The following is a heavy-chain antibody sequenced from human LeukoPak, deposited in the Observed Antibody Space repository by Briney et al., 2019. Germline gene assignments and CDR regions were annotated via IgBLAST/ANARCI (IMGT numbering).Heavy chain of an antibody. D-gene: IGHD2-2*01. V-gene: IGHV4-34*01. CDR1: GGSFSGYY. CDR3: ARGNGYCSSTSCPHWFDP. Sequence: PSETLSLTCAVYGGSFSGYYWSWIRQPPGKGLEWIGEINHTGYINYNPSLKSRVTISVDTSEKQFSLKLNSVTAADTAVYYCARGNGYCSSTSCPHWFDPWGQGTLVTVSS. CDR2: INHTGYI. J-gene: IGHJ5*02.